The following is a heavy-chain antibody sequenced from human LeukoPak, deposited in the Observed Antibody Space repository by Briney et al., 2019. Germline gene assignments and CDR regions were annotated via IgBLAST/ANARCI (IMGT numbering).Heavy chain of an antibody. V-gene: IGHV4-34*01. CDR2: INHSGST. D-gene: IGHD3-3*01. J-gene: IGHJ6*02. Sequence: TSETLSLTCAVYGGSFSGYYWSWIRQPPGKGLEWIGEINHSGSTNYNPSLKSRVTISVDTSKNQFSLKLSSVTAADTAVYYCARGGPYYDFWSGPPYYYYYYGMDVWGQGTTVTVSS. CDR3: ARGGPYYDFWSGPPYYYYYYGMDV. CDR1: GGSFSGYY.